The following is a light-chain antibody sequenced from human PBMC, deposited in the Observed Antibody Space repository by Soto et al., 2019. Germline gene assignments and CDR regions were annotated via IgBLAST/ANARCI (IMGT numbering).Light chain of an antibody. CDR1: QSVRNN. Sequence: EIVMTQSPATLSVSPGERATLSCRASQSVRNNLAWYQQKPGQAPRLLIYGASTRATGIPARLSGSGSGTEVTLTISSLQSEDFAIYYCQQYNNWSSITFGQGTRLEIK. CDR3: QQYNNWSSIT. V-gene: IGKV3-15*01. J-gene: IGKJ5*01. CDR2: GAS.